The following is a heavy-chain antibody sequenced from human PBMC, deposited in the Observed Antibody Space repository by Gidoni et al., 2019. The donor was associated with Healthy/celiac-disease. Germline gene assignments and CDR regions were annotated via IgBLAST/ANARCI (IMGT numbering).Heavy chain of an antibody. D-gene: IGHD1-26*01. Sequence: EVQLVESGGGLVQPGGSLTLSCAASGFTFRGSAMHWVRQASGKGLEWVGRIRSKANSYATAYAASVKGRFTISRDDSKNTAYLQMNSLKTEDTAVYYCTRPWSGSRGYWGQGTLVTVSS. CDR2: IRSKANSYAT. CDR3: TRPWSGSRGY. V-gene: IGHV3-73*01. J-gene: IGHJ4*02. CDR1: GFTFRGSA.